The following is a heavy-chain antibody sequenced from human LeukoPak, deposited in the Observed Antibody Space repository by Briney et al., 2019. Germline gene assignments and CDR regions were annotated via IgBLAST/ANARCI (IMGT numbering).Heavy chain of an antibody. CDR1: GFTFSSYA. CDR3: AKVDGVVYYFDY. V-gene: IGHV3-23*01. D-gene: IGHD2-15*01. J-gene: IGHJ4*02. CDR2: ISGSGGST. Sequence: GGSLRLSCAASGFTFSSYAMSWVRQAPGKGLGWVSAISGSGGSTYYADSVKGRFTISRDNSKNTLYLQMNSLRAEDTAVYYCAKVDGVVYYFDYWGQGTLVTVSS.